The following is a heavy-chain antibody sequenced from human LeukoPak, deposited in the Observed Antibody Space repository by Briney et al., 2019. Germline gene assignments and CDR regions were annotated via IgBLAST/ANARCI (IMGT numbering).Heavy chain of an antibody. CDR1: GDSISSYY. J-gene: IGHJ4*02. CDR2: IYHSGST. CDR3: ARALVGLDY. D-gene: IGHD2-15*01. V-gene: IGHV4-59*12. Sequence: SETLSLTCTVSGDSISSYYWSWIRQPPGKGLEWIGYIYHSGSTYYNPSLKSRVTISVDRSKNQFSLKLSSVTAADTAVYYCARALVGLDYWGQGTLVTVSS.